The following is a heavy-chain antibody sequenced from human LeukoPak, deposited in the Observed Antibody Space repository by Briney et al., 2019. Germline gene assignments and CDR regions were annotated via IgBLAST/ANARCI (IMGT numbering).Heavy chain of an antibody. Sequence: GGSLRLSCAASGFTFSSYGMHWVRQAPGKGLEWVAFIRYDGSNKYYADSVKGRFTISRDNSKNTLYLQMNSLRADDTAVYYCARGGIQLWQYYFDYWGQGTLVTVSS. CDR3: ARGGIQLWQYYFDY. V-gene: IGHV3-30*02. D-gene: IGHD5-18*01. CDR2: IRYDGSNK. CDR1: GFTFSSYG. J-gene: IGHJ4*02.